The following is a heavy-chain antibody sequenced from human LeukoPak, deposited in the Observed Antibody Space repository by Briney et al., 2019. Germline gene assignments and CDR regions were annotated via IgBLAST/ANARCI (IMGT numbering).Heavy chain of an antibody. CDR2: ISFDDSE. CDR1: GFPFSSHA. J-gene: IGHJ4*02. D-gene: IGHD1-26*01. CDR3: AREEEGELPDY. Sequence: GGSLRLSCTASGFPFSSHAMHWVRQAPGKGPEWLALISFDDSEFYADSVKGRSTISRDNSKNTLFLQLNSLRREDTAVYFCAREEEGELPDYWGQGTLVTVSS. V-gene: IGHV3-30*01.